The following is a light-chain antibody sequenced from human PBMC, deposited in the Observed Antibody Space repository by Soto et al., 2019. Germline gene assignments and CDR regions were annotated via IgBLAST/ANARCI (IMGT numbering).Light chain of an antibody. CDR3: SSYTGSGPLI. V-gene: IGLV2-14*01. CDR1: SSDVGGYNF. CDR2: EVT. J-gene: IGLJ2*01. Sequence: QSALTQPASVSGSPGQSITISCTGTSSDVGGYNFVSWYQQQPGKAPKLMVYEVTNRPSGVSYRFSGSKSGNTASLTISGLQAEDEADYFCSSYTGSGPLIFGGGTKLTVL.